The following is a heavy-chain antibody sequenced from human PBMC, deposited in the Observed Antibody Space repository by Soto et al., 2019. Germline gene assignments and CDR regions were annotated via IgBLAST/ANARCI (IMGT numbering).Heavy chain of an antibody. V-gene: IGHV1-69*12. CDR1: GGTFSTSA. Sequence: QVQLVQSWAEVKKPGSSVKVSCKASGGTFSTSAISWVRQAPGQGLEWVGVLMPVFATPDYAQNFQGRVNIPAYESTTTDYLELTNQRTDDTDVYYCARAKDRQQFGGNYYYILDVWGHGTAITVSS. J-gene: IGHJ6*02. CDR3: ARAKDRQQFGGNYYYILDV. CDR2: LMPVFATP. D-gene: IGHD3-10*01.